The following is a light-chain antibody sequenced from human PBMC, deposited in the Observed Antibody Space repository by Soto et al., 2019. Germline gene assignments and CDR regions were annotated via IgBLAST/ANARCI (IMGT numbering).Light chain of an antibody. Sequence: QSALTQPASMSGSPGQSITISCTGTNSDIGGYNFVSWYQQHPGKAPKLMIYEVSTRPSGVSNRFSGSKSGNTASLTISGLQAEYEADYYCCSYTTSSTRVFGTGTKVTVL. J-gene: IGLJ1*01. CDR3: CSYTTSSTRV. CDR1: NSDIGGYNF. V-gene: IGLV2-14*01. CDR2: EVS.